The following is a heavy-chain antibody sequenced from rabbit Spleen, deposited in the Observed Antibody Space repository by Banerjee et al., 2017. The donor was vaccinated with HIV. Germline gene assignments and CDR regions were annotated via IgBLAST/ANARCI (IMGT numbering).Heavy chain of an antibody. D-gene: IGHD2-1*01. CDR2: IYTGSGFT. J-gene: IGHJ4*01. Sequence: QEQLVESGGDLVQPEGSLTLTCTASGFSFSSSYWICWVRQAPGKGLEWIGCIYTGSGFTYFASWAKGRFTISKTSSTTVTLQMTSLTAADTATYFCARGSATMTMVITGYYFNLWGPGTLVTVS. CDR1: GFSFSSSYW. V-gene: IGHV1S45*01. CDR3: ARGSATMTMVITGYYFNL.